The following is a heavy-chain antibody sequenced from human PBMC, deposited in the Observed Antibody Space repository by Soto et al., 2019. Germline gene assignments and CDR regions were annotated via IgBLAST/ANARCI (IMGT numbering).Heavy chain of an antibody. J-gene: IGHJ6*02. CDR1: GFTFNNYG. D-gene: IGHD6-13*01. CDR2: IWNDGNGY. V-gene: IGHV3-33*01. CDR3: ARRQISPPTRGAASPRGALDV. Sequence: GGSLRLSCAASGFTFNNYGMHWVRQAPGKGLEWVAVIWNDGNGYYYANSVKGRFTISRDNSKNTLYLQMSSLRAEDTAVYYCARRQISPPTRGAASPRGALDVWGQGTTVTVSS.